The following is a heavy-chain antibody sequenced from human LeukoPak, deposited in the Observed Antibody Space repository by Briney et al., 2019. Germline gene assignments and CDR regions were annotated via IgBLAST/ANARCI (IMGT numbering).Heavy chain of an antibody. CDR2: IKQDASAK. V-gene: IGHV3-7*01. CDR3: ARCGTRDYGGDAFGI. J-gene: IGHJ3*02. Sequence: GGSLRLSCAASGFTFSSYWMSWVRQAPGKGLEWVANIKQDASAKHYVDSVKGRFTISRDNAENSVYLQMNSLRAEDTAVYYCARCGTRDYGGDAFGIWGQGTMVAVSS. D-gene: IGHD4-17*01. CDR1: GFTFSSYW.